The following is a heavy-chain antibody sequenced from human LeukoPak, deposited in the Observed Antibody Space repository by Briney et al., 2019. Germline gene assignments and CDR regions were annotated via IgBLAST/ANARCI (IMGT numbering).Heavy chain of an antibody. Sequence: PSETLSLTCTVSRGSISSYYWSWIRQPPGKGLEWIGYIYYSGSTNYNPSLKSRVTISVDTSKNQFSLKLSSVTAADTAVYYCAGRSRIQLVPVGMDVWGQGTTVTVSS. D-gene: IGHD1-1*01. CDR1: RGSISSYY. CDR2: IYYSGST. CDR3: AGRSRIQLVPVGMDV. V-gene: IGHV4-59*08. J-gene: IGHJ6*02.